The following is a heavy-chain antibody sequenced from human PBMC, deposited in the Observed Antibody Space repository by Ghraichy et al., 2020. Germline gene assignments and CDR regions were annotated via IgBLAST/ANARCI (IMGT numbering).Heavy chain of an antibody. V-gene: IGHV3-21*01. CDR1: GFTFTSYS. CDR3: AREPQEVGATGAFDI. J-gene: IGHJ3*02. CDR2: ISTSSSYL. Sequence: GSLRLSCAASGFTFTSYSMNWVRQAPGKGLEWVSSISTSSSYLYYADSVKGRFTISRDNAQNSLYLQMNSLRAEDTAVYYCAREPQEVGATGAFDIWGQGTMITVSS. D-gene: IGHD1-26*01.